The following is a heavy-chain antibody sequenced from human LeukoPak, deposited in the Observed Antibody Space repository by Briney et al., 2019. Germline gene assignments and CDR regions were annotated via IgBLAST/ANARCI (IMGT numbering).Heavy chain of an antibody. J-gene: IGHJ5*02. CDR3: ARLPATGGTVWFDP. CDR2: IYYSGST. D-gene: IGHD2-2*01. V-gene: IGHV4-39*01. Sequence: KASETLSLTCTVSGGSISSSSYYWGWIRQPPGQGLEWIGSIYYSGSTYYNPSLKSRVTISVDTSKNQFSLKLSSVTAADTAVYYCARLPATGGTVWFDPWGQGTLVTVSS. CDR1: GGSISSSSYY.